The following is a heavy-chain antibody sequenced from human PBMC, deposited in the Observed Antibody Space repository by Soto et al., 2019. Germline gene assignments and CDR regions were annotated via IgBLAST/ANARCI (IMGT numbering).Heavy chain of an antibody. CDR2: IKSKTDGGTT. CDR3: TTALWKVRGVRHDY. D-gene: IGHD3-10*01. V-gene: IGHV3-15*07. CDR1: GFTFSNAW. J-gene: IGHJ4*02. Sequence: GGSLRLSCAASGFTFSNAWMNWVRQAPGKGLEWVGRIKSKTDGGTTDYAAPVKGRFTISRDDSKNTLYLQMNSLKTEDTAVYYCTTALWKVRGVRHDYWGQGTLVTVSS.